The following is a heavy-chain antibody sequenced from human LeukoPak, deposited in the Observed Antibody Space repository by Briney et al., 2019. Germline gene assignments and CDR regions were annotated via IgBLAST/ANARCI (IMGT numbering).Heavy chain of an antibody. Sequence: GGSLRLSCAASGFTFSSYAMSWVRQAPGKGLEWVSATSGSGGSTYYADSVKGRFTISRDNSKNTLYLQMNSLRAEDTAVYYCAKDRAAAAGSDWFDPWGQGTLVTVSS. CDR3: AKDRAAAAGSDWFDP. J-gene: IGHJ5*02. D-gene: IGHD6-13*01. CDR2: TSGSGGST. CDR1: GFTFSSYA. V-gene: IGHV3-23*01.